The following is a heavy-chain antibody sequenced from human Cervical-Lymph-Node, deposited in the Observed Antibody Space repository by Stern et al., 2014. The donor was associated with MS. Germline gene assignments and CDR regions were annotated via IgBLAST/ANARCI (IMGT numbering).Heavy chain of an antibody. CDR2: INPSTGSS. V-gene: IGHV1-46*01. D-gene: IGHD3-10*01. J-gene: IGHJ4*02. CDR3: ARDGAGNYYFDY. Sequence: QVQLGQSGPEVQKPGASVRISCKASGYTFTSHYMHWVRQAPGQGLEWMGLINPSTGSSIYAQRFQGRLAMTRDTSSTLAYLELTPLTSEETALYFCARDGAGNYYFDYWGQGTLVTVSS. CDR1: GYTFTSHY.